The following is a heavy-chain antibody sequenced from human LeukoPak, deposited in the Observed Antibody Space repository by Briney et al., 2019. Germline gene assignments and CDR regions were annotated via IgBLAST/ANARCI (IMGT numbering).Heavy chain of an antibody. CDR2: ISGDGGST. CDR1: GFTFDDYA. D-gene: IGHD3-22*01. V-gene: IGHV3-43*02. CDR3: AKETYDSSGYDY. Sequence: GGSLRLSCAASGFTFDDYAMHWVRQAPGKGLEWVSLISGDGGSTYYADSVKGRFTISRDNSKNSLYLQINSLRTEDTALYYCAKETYDSSGYDYWGQGTLVTVSS. J-gene: IGHJ4*02.